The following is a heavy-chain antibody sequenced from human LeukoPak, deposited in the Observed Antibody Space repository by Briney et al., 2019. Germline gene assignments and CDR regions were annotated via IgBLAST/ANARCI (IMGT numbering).Heavy chain of an antibody. J-gene: IGHJ6*03. CDR3: ARGLVVTGYYYYYYMDV. CDR1: GGSISRSNW. V-gene: IGHV4-4*02. D-gene: IGHD2-21*02. CDR2: INHSGST. Sequence: NASGTLSLTCAVSGGSISRSNWWSWVRQPPGKGLEWIGEINHSGSTNYNPSLKSRVTISVDTSKNQFSLKLSSVTAADTAVYYCARGLVVTGYYYYYYMDVWGKGTTVTVSS.